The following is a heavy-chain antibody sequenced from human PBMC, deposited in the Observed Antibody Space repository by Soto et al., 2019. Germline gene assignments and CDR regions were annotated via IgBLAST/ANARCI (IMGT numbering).Heavy chain of an antibody. Sequence: QVQLVQSGAEVKKPGSSVKVSCKASGGTFSSSTISWVRQAPGQGLEWMGRIIPILGIANYAQKFQGRVTITADKSTRTAYMELSSLRSEDTAVYYCARDRWGDNWNDRYWFDPWGQGTLVTVSS. CDR2: IIPILGIA. V-gene: IGHV1-69*08. J-gene: IGHJ5*02. CDR1: GGTFSSST. D-gene: IGHD1-1*01. CDR3: ARDRWGDNWNDRYWFDP.